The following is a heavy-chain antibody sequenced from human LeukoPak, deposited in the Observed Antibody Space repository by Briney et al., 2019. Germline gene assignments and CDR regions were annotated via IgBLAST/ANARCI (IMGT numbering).Heavy chain of an antibody. CDR1: GFSFSNYA. V-gene: IGHV3-23*01. CDR2: ISSSGGST. D-gene: IGHD2-8*01. Sequence: GGSLRLSCAASGFSFSNYAMDWVRQAPGKGLEWVSAISSSGGSTYYADSVKGRFTISRDNSKNTLYLQMNSLRAEDTAVYYCAKCPPYCTNGVCYIQKYYFDYWGQGTLVTVSS. CDR3: AKCPPYCTNGVCYIQKYYFDY. J-gene: IGHJ4*02.